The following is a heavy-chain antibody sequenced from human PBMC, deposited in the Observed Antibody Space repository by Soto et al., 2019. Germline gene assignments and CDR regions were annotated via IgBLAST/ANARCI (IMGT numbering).Heavy chain of an antibody. CDR3: ASASYRAFSFWF. V-gene: IGHV1-2*02. Sequence: ASVKVSCKASGYTFTGYYIHWVRQAPGQGLEWMAWINPNNGGTKYAQKFQGRVTMTRDTSINTAYMELSGLRYADTAVYYCASASYRAFSFWFWGQGTMPTVYS. CDR2: INPNNGGT. D-gene: IGHD3-10*01. CDR1: GYTFTGYY. J-gene: IGHJ4*02.